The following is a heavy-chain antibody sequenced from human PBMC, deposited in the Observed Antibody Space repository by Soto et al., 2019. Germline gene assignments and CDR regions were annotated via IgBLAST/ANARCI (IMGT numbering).Heavy chain of an antibody. V-gene: IGHV1-3*01. D-gene: IGHD6-13*01. Sequence: ASVKVSCKASGYTFTSYAMHWVRQAPGQRLEWMGWINAGNGNTKYSQKFQGRVTITRDTSASTAYMELSSLRSEDTAVYYCARDRIAAAGLPDYWGQGTLVTVSS. CDR2: INAGNGNT. CDR1: GYTFTSYA. J-gene: IGHJ4*02. CDR3: ARDRIAAAGLPDY.